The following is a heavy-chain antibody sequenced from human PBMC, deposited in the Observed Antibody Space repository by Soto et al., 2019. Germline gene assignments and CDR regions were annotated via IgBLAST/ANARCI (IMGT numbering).Heavy chain of an antibody. CDR2: IYYSGST. CDR3: ARSHMPPDWYFDL. CDR1: GGSVSSGSYY. D-gene: IGHD2-2*01. J-gene: IGHJ2*01. Sequence: QVQLQESGPGLVKPSETLSLTCTVSGGSVSSGSYYWSWIRQPPGKVLEWIGYIYYSGSTNYNPSLKSRVTISVDTSKNQFSLKLSSVTAADTAVYYCARSHMPPDWYFDLWGRGTLVTGSS. V-gene: IGHV4-61*01.